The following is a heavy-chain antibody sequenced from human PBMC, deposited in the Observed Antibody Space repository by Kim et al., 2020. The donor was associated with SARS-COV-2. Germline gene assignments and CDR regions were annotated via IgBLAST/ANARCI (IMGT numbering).Heavy chain of an antibody. J-gene: IGHJ5*02. Sequence: SETLSLTCTVSGGSISSYYWSWIRQPPGKGLEWIGYIYYSGSTNYNPSLKSRVTISVDTSKNQFSLKLSSVTAADTAVYYCARGWAWSWFDPWGQGTLVTVSS. CDR2: IYYSGST. CDR1: GGSISSYY. CDR3: ARGWAWSWFDP. V-gene: IGHV4-59*08. D-gene: IGHD3-3*01.